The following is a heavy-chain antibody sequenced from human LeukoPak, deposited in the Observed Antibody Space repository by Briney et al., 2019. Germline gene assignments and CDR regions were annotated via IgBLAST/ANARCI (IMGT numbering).Heavy chain of an antibody. CDR3: ARAMIAGLGWFDP. D-gene: IGHD3-22*01. CDR2: IIPIFGTA. CDR1: GGTFSSCA. Sequence: SVKVSCKASGGTFSSCAISWVRQAPGQGLEWMGRIIPIFGTANYAQKFQGRVTITTDESTSTAYMELSSLRSEDTAVYYCARAMIAGLGWFDPWGQGTLVTVSS. V-gene: IGHV1-69*05. J-gene: IGHJ5*02.